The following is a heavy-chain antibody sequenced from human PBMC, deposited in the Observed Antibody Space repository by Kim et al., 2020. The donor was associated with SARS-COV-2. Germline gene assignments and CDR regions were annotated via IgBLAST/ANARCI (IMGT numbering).Heavy chain of an antibody. CDR1: GFTFSTYW. Sequence: GGSLRLSCAASGFTFSTYWMNWVRQAPGKGLEWVTSIKQDGSEKYYVDSVKGRFTISRDNAKNSLYLQMNSLRAEDTAVYYCARGRQQWLVRALDAFDIWGQGTMVNVSS. D-gene: IGHD6-19*01. J-gene: IGHJ3*02. V-gene: IGHV3-7*03. CDR3: ARGRQQWLVRALDAFDI. CDR2: IKQDGSEK.